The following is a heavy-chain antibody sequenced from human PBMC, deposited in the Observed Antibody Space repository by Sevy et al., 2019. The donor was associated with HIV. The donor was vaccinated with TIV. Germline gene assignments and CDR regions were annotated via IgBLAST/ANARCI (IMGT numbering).Heavy chain of an antibody. Sequence: GGSLRLSCAASGFTFSSYSMNWVHQAPGKGLEWVSSISSSSSYIYYADSVKGRFTISRDNAKNSLYLQMNSLRAEDTAVYYCAREGEMATLDYWGQGTLVTVSS. CDR1: GFTFSSYS. D-gene: IGHD3-16*01. J-gene: IGHJ4*02. V-gene: IGHV3-21*01. CDR2: ISSSSSYI. CDR3: AREGEMATLDY.